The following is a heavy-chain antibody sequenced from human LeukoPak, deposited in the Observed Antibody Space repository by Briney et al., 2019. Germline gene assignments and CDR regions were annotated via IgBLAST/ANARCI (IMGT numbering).Heavy chain of an antibody. D-gene: IGHD6-19*01. CDR2: INTNTGYP. V-gene: IGHV7-4-1*02. CDR1: GYTFTSYA. Sequence: ASVKVSCKASGYTFTSYAMNWVRQAPGQGLEWMGWINTNTGYPTYAQGFTGRFVFSLDTSVSTAYLQISSLKAEDTAVYYCAREAPGIAVAGEFDYWGQGTLVTVSS. CDR3: AREAPGIAVAGEFDY. J-gene: IGHJ4*02.